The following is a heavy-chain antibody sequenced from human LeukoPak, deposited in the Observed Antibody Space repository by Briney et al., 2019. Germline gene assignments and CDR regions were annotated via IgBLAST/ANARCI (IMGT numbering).Heavy chain of an antibody. Sequence: MPGGSLRLSCAASGFTFSSYWMSWVRQAPGKGLEWIGSIYYSGSTYYNPSLKSRVTISVDTSKNQFSLKLSSVTAADTAVYYCARIMEAAAGIVGSYFDYWGQGTLVTVSS. CDR2: IYYSGST. CDR1: GFTFSSYW. V-gene: IGHV4-39*07. D-gene: IGHD6-13*01. J-gene: IGHJ4*02. CDR3: ARIMEAAAGIVGSYFDY.